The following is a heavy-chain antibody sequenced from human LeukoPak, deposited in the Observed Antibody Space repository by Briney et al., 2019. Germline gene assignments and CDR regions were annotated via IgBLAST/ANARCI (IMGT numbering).Heavy chain of an antibody. CDR2: INSDGSST. V-gene: IGHV3-74*01. CDR3: ASFSGSSWYGFDY. D-gene: IGHD6-13*01. J-gene: IGHJ4*02. Sequence: GGSLRLSCAASGFTFSSYWMHWVRQAPGKGLVWVSRINSDGSSTSYADSVEGRFTISRDNAKNTLYLQMNSLRAEDTAVYYCASFSGSSWYGFDYWGQGTLVTVSS. CDR1: GFTFSSYW.